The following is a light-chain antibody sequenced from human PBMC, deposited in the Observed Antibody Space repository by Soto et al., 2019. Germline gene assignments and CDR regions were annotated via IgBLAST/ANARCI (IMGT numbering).Light chain of an antibody. CDR2: EVS. Sequence: SALTQPASVSGSPGQSITISCTGTSSDVGGYNYVSWYQQHPGKAPKVMIYEVSNRPPGVSNRFSGSKSGNTASLTISGLQAEDEADYYCSSYTSSSTFVVFGGGTKLTVL. V-gene: IGLV2-14*01. CDR1: SSDVGGYNY. CDR3: SSYTSSSTFVV. J-gene: IGLJ2*01.